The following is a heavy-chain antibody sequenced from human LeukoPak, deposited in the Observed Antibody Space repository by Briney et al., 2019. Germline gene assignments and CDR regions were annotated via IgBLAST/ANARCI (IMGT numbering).Heavy chain of an antibody. Sequence: GGSLRLSCAASGFTVSSNYMSWVRQAPGKGLEWVSVIYSGGSTYYADSVRGRFTISRDNSKNTLYLQMNSLRAEDTAVYYCARAKGDSSGLDYWGQGTLVTVSS. CDR2: IYSGGST. CDR1: GFTVSSNY. CDR3: ARAKGDSSGLDY. V-gene: IGHV3-53*01. D-gene: IGHD3-22*01. J-gene: IGHJ4*02.